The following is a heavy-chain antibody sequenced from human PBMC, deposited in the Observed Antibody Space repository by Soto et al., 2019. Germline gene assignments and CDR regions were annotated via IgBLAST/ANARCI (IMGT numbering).Heavy chain of an antibody. Sequence: GGSLRLSCAASGFSFSTYWMHWVRQAPGKGLVWVSRINGDGSMTGYADSVKGRFTISRDNAKNTLYLQMNSLRAEDTAVYYCGPSPYEGYAFDIWGQGTMVTVSS. V-gene: IGHV3-74*01. D-gene: IGHD3-3*01. CDR2: INGDGSMT. CDR3: GPSPYEGYAFDI. CDR1: GFSFSTYW. J-gene: IGHJ3*02.